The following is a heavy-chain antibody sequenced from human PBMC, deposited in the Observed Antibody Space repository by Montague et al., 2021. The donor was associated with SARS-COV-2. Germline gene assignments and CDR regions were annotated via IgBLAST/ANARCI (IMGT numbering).Heavy chain of an antibody. CDR1: GYSISSGYY. D-gene: IGHD3-10*01. J-gene: IGHJ4*02. CDR3: ARVDVLTMVRGIIRGGCYFDY. CDR2: VHHREGT. Sequence: SETLSLTCSVTGYSISSGYYWGWIRQSPGRGLEWIGTVHHREGTYYNPSLQSRVTISVDPSNNQSSLKLFSVTAAATAVYYCARVDVLTMVRGIIRGGCYFDYWGQGTLVTVSS. V-gene: IGHV4-38-2*02.